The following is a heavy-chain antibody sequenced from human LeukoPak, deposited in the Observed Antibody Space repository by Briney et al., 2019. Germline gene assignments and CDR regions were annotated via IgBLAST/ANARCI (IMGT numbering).Heavy chain of an antibody. CDR1: GFTFDDYA. CDR2: ISWNSGSI. V-gene: IGHV3-9*01. D-gene: IGHD3-22*01. J-gene: IGHJ4*02. Sequence: PGRSLRLSCAASGFTFDDYAMHWVRQAPGKGLEWVSGISWNSGSIGYADSVKGRFTISRDNAKNSLHLQMNSLRAEDTALYYCAKSNYYDSSGYSNPFDYWGQGTLVTVSS. CDR3: AKSNYYDSSGYSNPFDY.